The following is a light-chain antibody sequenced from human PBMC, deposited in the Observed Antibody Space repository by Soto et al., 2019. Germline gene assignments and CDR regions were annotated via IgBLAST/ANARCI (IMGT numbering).Light chain of an antibody. CDR3: QQYSNWPPT. CDR1: QSVGSN. Sequence: EVVLTQSPAALSVSPGAGATLSCRASQSVGSNLAWYQQKPGQTPRVLIYGASTRAIGIPARFSGSGFGTEFTLTISSLQSEDFVVYYCQQYSNWPPTSGQRTKVDIK. CDR2: GAS. V-gene: IGKV3-15*01. J-gene: IGKJ1*01.